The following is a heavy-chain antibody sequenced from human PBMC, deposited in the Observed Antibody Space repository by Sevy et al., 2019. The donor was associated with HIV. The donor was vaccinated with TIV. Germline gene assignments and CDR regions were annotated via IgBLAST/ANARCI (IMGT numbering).Heavy chain of an antibody. J-gene: IGHJ4*02. CDR3: AKPYDSSGYYQYYFDY. CDR2: ISYDGSNK. CDR1: GFTFSSYG. V-gene: IGHV3-30*18. Sequence: GGSLRLSCAASGFTFSSYGMHWVRQAPGKGLEWVAVISYDGSNKYYADSVKGRFTISRDNSKNTLYLQMNSLRAEDTAMYYCAKPYDSSGYYQYYFDYWGQGTLVTVSS. D-gene: IGHD3-22*01.